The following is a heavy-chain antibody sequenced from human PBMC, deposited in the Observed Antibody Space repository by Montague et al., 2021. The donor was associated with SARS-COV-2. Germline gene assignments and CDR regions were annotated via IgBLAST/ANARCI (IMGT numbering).Heavy chain of an antibody. Sequence: CAISGDSVAINGAAWNWIRQSPSRRPALLVGTYYRSKWYNDYAVSAKSRITINPDTSKNQISLQLNSVTPEDTAVYYCARTSASSDYWGQGTLVTVSS. D-gene: IGHD1-26*01. J-gene: IGHJ4*02. CDR3: ARTSASSDY. CDR1: GDSVAINGAA. CDR2: TYYRSKWYN. V-gene: IGHV6-1*01.